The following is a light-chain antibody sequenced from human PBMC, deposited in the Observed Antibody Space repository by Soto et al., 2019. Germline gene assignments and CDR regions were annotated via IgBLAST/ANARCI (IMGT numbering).Light chain of an antibody. Sequence: EIVLTQSPGTLSLSPGERATHSCRASQSVSSSYLAWYQQKPGQAPRLLIYGASSRATGIPDRFSGSGSGTDFTLTISRLEPEDFAVYYCQQYGSPYTFGQGTKLEIK. CDR2: GAS. V-gene: IGKV3-20*01. J-gene: IGKJ2*01. CDR1: QSVSSSY. CDR3: QQYGSPYT.